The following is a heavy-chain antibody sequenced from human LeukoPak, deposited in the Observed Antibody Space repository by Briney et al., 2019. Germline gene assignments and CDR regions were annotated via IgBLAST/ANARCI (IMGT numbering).Heavy chain of an antibody. J-gene: IGHJ6*02. CDR2: ISSSGSTI. V-gene: IGHV3-11*01. D-gene: IGHD2-2*01. Sequence: GGSLRLSCAASGFTFSDYYMSWIRQAPGKGLEWVSYISSSGSTIYYADSVKGRFTISRDNAKNSLYLQMNSLRAEDTAVYYCARVPIVVVPAATHRTLYYYYGMDVWGQGTTVTVS. CDR1: GFTFSDYY. CDR3: ARVPIVVVPAATHRTLYYYYGMDV.